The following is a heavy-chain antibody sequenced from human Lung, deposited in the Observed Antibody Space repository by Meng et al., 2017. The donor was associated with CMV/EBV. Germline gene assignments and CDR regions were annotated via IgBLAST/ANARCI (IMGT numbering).Heavy chain of an antibody. CDR1: GFTFSKYD. CDR2: ISYDGNNQ. V-gene: IGHV3-30*04. D-gene: IGHD3-3*01. Sequence: SCAGSGFTFSKYDMDWVRQAPGKGLEWVAFISYDGNNQYYADSVKGRFTISRDNSKNTLYLQMNSLRAEDTALYYCARAFPRSTSFGVVFDYWGQGNXV. J-gene: IGHJ4*02. CDR3: ARAFPRSTSFGVVFDY.